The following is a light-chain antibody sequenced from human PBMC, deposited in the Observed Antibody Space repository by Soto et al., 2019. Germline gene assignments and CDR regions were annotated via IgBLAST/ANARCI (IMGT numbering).Light chain of an antibody. CDR1: QSVSSN. CDR3: QQYNRWPPRT. V-gene: IGKV3-15*01. J-gene: IGKJ1*01. CDR2: GAS. Sequence: EIVMTQSPATLSVSPGERATLSCRASQSVSSNLAWYQQKPGQAPRLLIYGASRRATGVPGRFSGSGSETEFTLTITSLQSEDFAIYYCQQYNRWPPRTLGQGTKVDIK.